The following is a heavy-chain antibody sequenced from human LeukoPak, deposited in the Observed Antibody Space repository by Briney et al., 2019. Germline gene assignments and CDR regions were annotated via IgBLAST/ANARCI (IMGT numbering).Heavy chain of an antibody. CDR3: ARGTSGFLIRTNWFDP. CDR2: IIPIFGTA. J-gene: IGHJ5*02. Sequence: ASVKVSCKASGGTFSSHAISWVRQAPGQGLEWMGGIIPIFGTANYAQKFQGRVTITADESTSTAYMELSSLRSEDTAVYYCARGTSGFLIRTNWFDPWGQGTLVTVSS. CDR1: GGTFSSHA. D-gene: IGHD3-10*01. V-gene: IGHV1-69*13.